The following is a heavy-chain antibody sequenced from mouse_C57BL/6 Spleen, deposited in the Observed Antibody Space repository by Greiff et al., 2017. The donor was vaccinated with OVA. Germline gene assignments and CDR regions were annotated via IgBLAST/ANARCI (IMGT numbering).Heavy chain of an antibody. D-gene: IGHD2-4*01. CDR1: GFTFSSYT. Sequence: EVKLVESGGGLVKPGGSLKLSCAASGFTFSSYTMSWVRQTPEKRLEWVATISGGGGNTYYPDSVKGRFTISRDNAKNTLYLQMSSLRSEDTALYYGARRGYYDYSYWYFDVWGTGTTVTVSS. V-gene: IGHV5-9*01. CDR2: ISGGGGNT. CDR3: ARRGYYDYSYWYFDV. J-gene: IGHJ1*03.